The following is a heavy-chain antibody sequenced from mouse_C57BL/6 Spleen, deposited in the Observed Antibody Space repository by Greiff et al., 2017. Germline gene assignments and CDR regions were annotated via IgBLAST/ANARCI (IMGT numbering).Heavy chain of an antibody. D-gene: IGHD2-4*01. J-gene: IGHJ3*01. V-gene: IGHV1-18*01. Sequence: EVKLLESGPELVKPGASVKIPCKASGYTFTDYNMDWVKQSHGKSLEWIGDINPNNGGTIYNQKFKGKATLTVDKSSSTAYMELRSLTSEDTAVYYCARSIYYDYEGAYWGQGTLVTVSA. CDR3: ARSIYYDYEGAY. CDR2: INPNNGGT. CDR1: GYTFTDYN.